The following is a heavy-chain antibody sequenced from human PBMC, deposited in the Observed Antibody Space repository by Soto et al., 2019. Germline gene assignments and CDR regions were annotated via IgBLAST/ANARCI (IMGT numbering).Heavy chain of an antibody. D-gene: IGHD4-17*01. CDR1: GYTFTSYG. J-gene: IGHJ6*03. CDR2: IRAYNGNT. V-gene: IGHV1-18*01. CDR3: ARVIKEVVVTTVTIYMDV. Sequence: ASVKVSCKASGYTFTSYGISWVRQAPGQGLKWIGWIRAYNGNTNYAQKLQGRVTMTTDTSTSTAYMELRSLRSDDTAVYYCARVIKEVVVTTVTIYMDVWGKGTTVTVSS.